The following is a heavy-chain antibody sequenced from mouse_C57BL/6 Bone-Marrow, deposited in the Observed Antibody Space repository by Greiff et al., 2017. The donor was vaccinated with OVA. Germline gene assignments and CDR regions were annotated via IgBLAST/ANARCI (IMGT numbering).Heavy chain of an antibody. V-gene: IGHV5-15*01. D-gene: IGHD1-1*01. CDR3: ARDGYGSRGGWYFDV. Sequence: EVHLVESGGGLVQPGGSLKLSCAASGFTFSDYGMAWVRQAPRKGPEWVEFISNLAYSIYYADTVTGRFTITRENAKNTLYLEMSRLRSEDAAMYYCARDGYGSRGGWYFDVWGKGTTVTVSS. CDR1: GFTFSDYG. J-gene: IGHJ1*03. CDR2: ISNLAYSI.